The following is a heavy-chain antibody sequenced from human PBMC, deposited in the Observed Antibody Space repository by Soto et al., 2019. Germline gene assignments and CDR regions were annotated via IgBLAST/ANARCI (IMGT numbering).Heavy chain of an antibody. V-gene: IGHV3-23*01. D-gene: IGHD1-26*01. Sequence: GGSLRLSCAATGFTFSTYAMSWVCQAPGKGLEWVSAISGSGGSTYYADSVKGRFTISRDNSKNTLYLQMNSLRAEDTAVYYCAKGASRAATNYYYYYGMDVWGQGTTVTVSS. CDR2: ISGSGGST. CDR1: GFTFSTYA. CDR3: AKGASRAATNYYYYYGMDV. J-gene: IGHJ6*02.